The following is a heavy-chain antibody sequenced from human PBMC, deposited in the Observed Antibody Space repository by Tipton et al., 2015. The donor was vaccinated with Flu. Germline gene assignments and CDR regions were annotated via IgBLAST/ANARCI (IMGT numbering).Heavy chain of an antibody. V-gene: IGHV4-39*07. CDR1: GGSISSSSYY. J-gene: IGHJ4*02. D-gene: IGHD1-26*01. Sequence: TLSLTCTVSGGSISSSSYYWGWIRQPPGKGLEWIGSIYYSGSTYYNPSLKSRVTISVDTSKNQFSLKLSSVTAADTAVYYCARGRPEWELQTYYFDYWGQGTLDTVSS. CDR3: ARGRPEWELQTYYFDY. CDR2: IYYSGST.